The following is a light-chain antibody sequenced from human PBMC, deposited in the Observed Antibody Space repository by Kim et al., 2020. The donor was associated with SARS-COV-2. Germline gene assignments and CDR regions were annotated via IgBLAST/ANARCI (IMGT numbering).Light chain of an antibody. CDR3: QQSYITPFT. CDR1: QSINTY. CDR2: AAS. J-gene: IGKJ3*01. Sequence: DIQMTQSPSSLAASVGDRVTIACRASQSINTYLNWYQQKPGEAPKLLIYAASTLQSGVPSRFSGSGSGTDFTLTISSLQPEDFAIYYCQQSYITPFTFGPGTKVDIK. V-gene: IGKV1-39*01.